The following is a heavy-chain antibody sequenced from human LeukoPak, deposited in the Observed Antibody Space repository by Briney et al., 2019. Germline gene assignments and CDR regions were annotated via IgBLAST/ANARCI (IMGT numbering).Heavy chain of an antibody. Sequence: GGSLRLSCAASGFTFSSYEMNWVRQAPGKGLEWVSYISSSGSTIYYADSVKGRFTISRDNAKNSLYLQMNSLRAEDTVVYYCARDLDFWSGGYNWFDPWGQGTLVTVSS. V-gene: IGHV3-48*03. CDR2: ISSSGSTI. CDR1: GFTFSSYE. J-gene: IGHJ5*02. D-gene: IGHD3-3*01. CDR3: ARDLDFWSGGYNWFDP.